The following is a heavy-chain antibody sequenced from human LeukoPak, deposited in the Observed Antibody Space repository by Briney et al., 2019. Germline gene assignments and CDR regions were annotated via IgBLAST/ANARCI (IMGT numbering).Heavy chain of an antibody. CDR1: GFPFSSYA. J-gene: IGHJ4*02. V-gene: IGHV3-23*01. CDR2: IAGSDGFT. CDR3: VRSLDY. Sequence: GGSLRLSCAASGFPFSSYAMNWVRQAPGRGLEWVSVIAGSDGFTQYADSVKGRFTISRDNSKNTVYLQMNRLRVEDTALYYCVRSLDYWGQGTLVTVSS.